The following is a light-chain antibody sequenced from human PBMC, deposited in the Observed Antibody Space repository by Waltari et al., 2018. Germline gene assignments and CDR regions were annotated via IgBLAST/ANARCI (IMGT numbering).Light chain of an antibody. Sequence: DIVMTQSPDSLAVSLGERATINSKSSQSLLSSSTNRNYLAWYQHKPGQPPKLLIYWASTREAGVPDRFSGSGSGTDFTLTISSLQAEDVAVYYCQHYYSIPYTFGQGTKLQIK. V-gene: IGKV4-1*01. CDR2: WAS. J-gene: IGKJ2*01. CDR1: QSLLSSSTNRNY. CDR3: QHYYSIPYT.